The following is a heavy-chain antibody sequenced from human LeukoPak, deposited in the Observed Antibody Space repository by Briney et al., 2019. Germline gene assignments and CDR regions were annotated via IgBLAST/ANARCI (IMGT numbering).Heavy chain of an antibody. D-gene: IGHD1-26*01. CDR2: ISGSGGST. V-gene: IGHV3-23*01. J-gene: IGHJ5*02. Sequence: GGSLRLSCAASGFIFSNDAMHWVRQAPGKGLEWVSVISGSGGSTYYADSVKGRFTISRDNSKNTLYLQMNSLRAEDTAVYYCAKGKWDLPQDNWFDPWGQGTLVTVSS. CDR1: GFIFSNDA. CDR3: AKGKWDLPQDNWFDP.